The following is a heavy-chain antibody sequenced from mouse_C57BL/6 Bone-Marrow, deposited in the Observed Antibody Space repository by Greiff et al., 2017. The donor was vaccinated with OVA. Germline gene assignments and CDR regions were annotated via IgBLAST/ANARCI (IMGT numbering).Heavy chain of an antibody. CDR1: GYSFTSYY. J-gene: IGHJ4*01. Sequence: QVQLQQSGPELVKPGASVKISCKASGYSFTSYYIHWVKQRPGQGLEWIGWIYPGRGNTKYNEKFKGKATLTADTSSSTAYMQLSSLTSEDSAVYYCARDYGSSFPPYYAMDYWGQGTSVTVSS. CDR2: IYPGRGNT. CDR3: ARDYGSSFPPYYAMDY. D-gene: IGHD1-1*01. V-gene: IGHV1-66*01.